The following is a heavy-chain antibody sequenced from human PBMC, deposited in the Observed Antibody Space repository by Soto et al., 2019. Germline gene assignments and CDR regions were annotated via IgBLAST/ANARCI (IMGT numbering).Heavy chain of an antibody. CDR1: GFTFSSYA. J-gene: IGHJ4*02. CDR3: ATSIGYCSGGSCY. CDR2: ISGSGGST. Sequence: EVQLLESGGGLVQPGGSLRLSCAASGFTFSSYAMSWVHQAPGKGLEWVSAISGSGGSTYYADSVKGRFTISRDNSKNTLYLQMNSLRAEDTAVYYCATSIGYCSGGSCYWGQGTLVTVSS. V-gene: IGHV3-23*01. D-gene: IGHD2-15*01.